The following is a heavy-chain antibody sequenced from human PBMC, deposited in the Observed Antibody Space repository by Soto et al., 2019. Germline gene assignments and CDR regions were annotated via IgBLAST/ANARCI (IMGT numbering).Heavy chain of an antibody. Sequence: SVKVSCKASGGTFSSYAISWVRQAPGQGLEWMGGIIPIFGTANYAQKFQGRVTITADESTSTAYMELSSLRSEDTAVYYCARSPCSSTSCRVGFDPWGQGTLVTVSS. CDR3: ARSPCSSTSCRVGFDP. J-gene: IGHJ5*02. CDR1: GGTFSSYA. V-gene: IGHV1-69*13. D-gene: IGHD2-2*01. CDR2: IIPIFGTA.